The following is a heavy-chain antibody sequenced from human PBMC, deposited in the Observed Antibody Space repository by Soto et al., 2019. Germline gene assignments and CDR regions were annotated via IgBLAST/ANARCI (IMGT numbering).Heavy chain of an antibody. CDR1: GGTFSSYA. J-gene: IGHJ6*02. CDR3: ARAVAGTGNRAPKSYYYYGMDV. Sequence: GASVKVSCKASGGTFSSYAISWVRQAPGQGLEWMGGIIPIFGTANYAQKFQGRVTITADKSTSTAYMELSSLRSEDTAVYYCARAVAGTGNRAPKSYYYYGMDVWGQGTTVTVSS. V-gene: IGHV1-69*06. CDR2: IIPIFGTA. D-gene: IGHD6-19*01.